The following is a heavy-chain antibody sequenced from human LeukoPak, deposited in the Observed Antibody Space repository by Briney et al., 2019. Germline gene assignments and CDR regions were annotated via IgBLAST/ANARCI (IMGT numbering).Heavy chain of an antibody. Sequence: SETLSLTCIVSGGSISSSGYYWSWIRQHPGKGLEWIGYIHYSGSTYYNPSLKSRVTISVDTPKNQFSLKVRSVTAADTAVYYCARAYSRSSEVDYWGQGTLVTVSS. V-gene: IGHV4-31*03. CDR1: GGSISSSGYY. CDR3: ARAYSRSSEVDY. D-gene: IGHD6-6*01. J-gene: IGHJ4*02. CDR2: IHYSGST.